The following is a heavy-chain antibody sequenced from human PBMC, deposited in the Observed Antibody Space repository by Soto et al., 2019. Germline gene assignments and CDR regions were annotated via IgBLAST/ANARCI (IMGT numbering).Heavy chain of an antibody. J-gene: IGHJ4*02. CDR2: ISAYNGNT. CDR3: ARLQYYDFWSGYCDY. D-gene: IGHD3-3*01. V-gene: IGHV1-18*01. CDR1: GYTFTSYG. Sequence: ASVKVSCKASGYTFTSYGISWVRQAPGQGLEWMGWISAYNGNTNYAQKLQGRVTMTTDTSTSTAYMELRSLRSDDTAVYYCARLQYYDFWSGYCDYWGQGTRVTVS.